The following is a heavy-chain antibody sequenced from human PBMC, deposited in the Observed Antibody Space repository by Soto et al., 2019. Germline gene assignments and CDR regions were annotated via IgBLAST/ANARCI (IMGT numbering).Heavy chain of an antibody. V-gene: IGHV3-7*01. CDR2: IKQDGSDK. CDR1: GFTFSSNW. Sequence: GGSLILSCAGSGFTFSSNWMSWVRQAPGKGLEWVANIKQDGSDKNYIDSVKGRFTISRDNAKNSLYLQMNSLRVEDTAVYYCARDGPKKLGFDSWGQGTLVTV. J-gene: IGHJ4*02. CDR3: ARDGPKKLGFDS. D-gene: IGHD7-27*01.